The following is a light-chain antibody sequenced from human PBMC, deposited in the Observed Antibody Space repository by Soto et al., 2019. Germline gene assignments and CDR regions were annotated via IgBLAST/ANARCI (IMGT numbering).Light chain of an antibody. CDR1: SSDVGAYNS. J-gene: IGLJ2*01. CDR3: SSYTSSSTLGVV. V-gene: IGLV2-14*01. CDR2: DVS. Sequence: QSVLTQPASVSGSPGQSITISCTGTSSDVGAYNSVSWYQQHPGKAPKLMIYDVSNRPSGVSNRFSGSKSGNTASLTISGLQAEDEADYYCSSYTSSSTLGVVFGGGTKLTVL.